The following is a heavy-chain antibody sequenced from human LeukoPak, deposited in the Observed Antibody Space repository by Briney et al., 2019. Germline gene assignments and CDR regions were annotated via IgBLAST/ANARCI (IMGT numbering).Heavy chain of an antibody. V-gene: IGHV3-9*01. CDR1: GFTFDDYA. J-gene: IGHJ6*03. D-gene: IGHD1-26*01. CDR3: ARAVVATTILDYYYYMDV. Sequence: QSGGSLRLSCAASGFTFDDYAMHWVRQAPGKGLEWVSGISWNSGSIGYADSVKGRFTISRDNSKNTLYLQMNSLRAEDTAVYYCARAVVATTILDYYYYMDVWGKGTTVTVSS. CDR2: ISWNSGSI.